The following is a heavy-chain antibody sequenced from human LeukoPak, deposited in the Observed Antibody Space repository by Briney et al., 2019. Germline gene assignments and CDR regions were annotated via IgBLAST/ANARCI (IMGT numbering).Heavy chain of an antibody. CDR3: ARFGQYDAFDI. CDR1: GFTSSSYS. D-gene: IGHD3-10*01. V-gene: IGHV3-21*01. Sequence: GGSLRLSCAASGFTSSSYSMNWVRQAPGKGLEWVSSISSSSSYIYYADSVKGRFTISRDNAKNSLYLQMNSLRAEDTAVYYCARFGQYDAFDIWGQGTMVTVSS. CDR2: ISSSSSYI. J-gene: IGHJ3*02.